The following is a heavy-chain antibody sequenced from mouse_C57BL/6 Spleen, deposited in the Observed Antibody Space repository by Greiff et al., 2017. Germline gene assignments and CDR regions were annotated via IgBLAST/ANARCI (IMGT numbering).Heavy chain of an antibody. CDR3: ARRKGYDGFAY. Sequence: QVQLQQPGAELVKPGASVKMSCKASGYTFTSYWMQWVKQRPGQGLEWLGEIDPSDSYTNYNQKFKGKATLTVDTSSSTASMQFSSLTPEDSAVYYCARRKGYDGFAYWGTGTLVTVSA. V-gene: IGHV1-50*01. J-gene: IGHJ3*01. CDR2: IDPSDSYT. D-gene: IGHD2-2*01. CDR1: GYTFTSYW.